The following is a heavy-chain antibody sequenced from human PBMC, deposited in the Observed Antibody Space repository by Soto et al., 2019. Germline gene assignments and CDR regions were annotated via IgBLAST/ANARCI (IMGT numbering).Heavy chain of an antibody. J-gene: IGHJ6*02. D-gene: IGHD2-21*02. V-gene: IGHV6-1*01. CDR2: AYYRSQWYY. Sequence: QVQLQQSGPGLVKPSQTLSLTCAISGDSVSSNSAAWNWIRQSPSRGLEWLGRAYYRSQWYYDSAVFVRSRITVIPDTSKNQFSLQLSSVTPEDTAVYFCTKQKGDNRTYNGMDVWGQGTTVIVSS. CDR3: TKQKGDNRTYNGMDV. CDR1: GDSVSSNSAA.